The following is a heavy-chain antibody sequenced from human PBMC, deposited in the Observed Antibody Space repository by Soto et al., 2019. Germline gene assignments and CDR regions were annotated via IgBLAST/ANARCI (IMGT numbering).Heavy chain of an antibody. V-gene: IGHV4-31*03. CDR3: AREKGDISRGDAFDI. Sequence: QVQLQESGPGLVKPSQTLSLTCTVSGGSISSGGYYWSWIRQHPGKGLEWIGYIYYSGSTYYNPSLKSRVTIAVDTSKNQFSRKLRSVTAADTAVYYCAREKGDISRGDAFDIWGQGTMVTVSS. CDR2: IYYSGST. CDR1: GGSISSGGYY. D-gene: IGHD3-9*01. J-gene: IGHJ3*02.